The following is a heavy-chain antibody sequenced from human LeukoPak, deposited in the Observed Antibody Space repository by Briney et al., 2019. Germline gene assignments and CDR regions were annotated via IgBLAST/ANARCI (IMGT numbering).Heavy chain of an antibody. V-gene: IGHV4-34*01. CDR2: IDRMGIS. CDR1: AESFSAYF. J-gene: IGHJ4*03. CDR3: ASRSLTLAAARCFDD. Sequence: SETLSLTCSVHAESFSAYFWSWIRQVPGRGLEWIGEIDRMGISNYNPSLKSRATILVDTSNNRFSLSLASVTAADTATYYCASRSLTLAAARCFDDWGQGTVGTVSS. D-gene: IGHD2-15*01.